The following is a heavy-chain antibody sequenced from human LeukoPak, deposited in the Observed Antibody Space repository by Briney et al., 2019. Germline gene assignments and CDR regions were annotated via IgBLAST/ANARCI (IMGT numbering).Heavy chain of an antibody. CDR2: ICYSGSA. Sequence: PSETLSLTCTVSGGSISSSSYYWGWIRQPPGKGLEWNGSICYSGSAYYYPYLKSPVTISVDTSKNQFSLKLSSVTAADTAVYYCATIRSPSDYWGQGTLVTVSS. V-gene: IGHV4-39*01. CDR1: GGSISSSSYY. J-gene: IGHJ4*02. CDR3: ATIRSPSDY.